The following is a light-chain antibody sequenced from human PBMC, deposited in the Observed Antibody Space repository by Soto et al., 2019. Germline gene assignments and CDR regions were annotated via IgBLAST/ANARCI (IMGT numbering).Light chain of an antibody. CDR2: GAS. Sequence: EIVMTQSPATLSVSPGERATLSCRASQSVSSHLAWYQQKPGQAPSVLIYGASTRATGVPARFSGSGSETEFSLTISSLQSEDFVLYYCQQYIDWPSTFGQGTRLEI. CDR1: QSVSSH. J-gene: IGKJ5*01. CDR3: QQYIDWPST. V-gene: IGKV3-15*01.